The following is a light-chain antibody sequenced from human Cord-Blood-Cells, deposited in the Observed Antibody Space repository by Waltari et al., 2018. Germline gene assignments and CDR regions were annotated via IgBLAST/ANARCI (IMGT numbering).Light chain of an antibody. V-gene: IGLV2-14*01. CDR1: SSDVGRYNY. Sequence: QSALTQPAAVSGSPGQSSTISCPGTSSDVGRYNYVPWYQQHPGKAPKLMIYEVSNRPSGVSNRFSGSKSGNTASLTISGLQAEDEADYYCSSYTSSSTYVFGTGTKVTVL. J-gene: IGLJ1*01. CDR2: EVS. CDR3: SSYTSSSTYV.